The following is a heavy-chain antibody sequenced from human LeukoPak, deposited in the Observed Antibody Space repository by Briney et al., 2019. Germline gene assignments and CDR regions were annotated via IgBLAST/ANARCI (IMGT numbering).Heavy chain of an antibody. J-gene: IGHJ5*02. CDR2: ISGSGGST. V-gene: IGHV3-23*01. D-gene: IGHD6-6*01. CDR3: ARGSSNVAARDNRFDP. CDR1: GFTFSSYA. Sequence: QAGGSLRLSCAASGFTFSSYAMSWVRQAPGKGLEWVSAISGSGGSTYYADSVKGRFTISRDNAKKSVYLQMNSLRVEDTAVYYCARGSSNVAARDNRFDPWGQGTLVTVSS.